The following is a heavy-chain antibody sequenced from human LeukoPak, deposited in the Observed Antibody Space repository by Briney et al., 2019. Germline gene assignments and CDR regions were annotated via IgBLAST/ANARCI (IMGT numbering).Heavy chain of an antibody. CDR2: IIPIFGTA. J-gene: IGHJ4*02. CDR1: GGTFSSYA. CDR3: ARGPYYYDSSGYYGPPHFDY. Sequence: SVKVSCKASGGTFSSYAISWVRQAPGQGLEWMGGIIPIFGTANYAQKFQGRVTITADESTSTAYMELGSLRSEDTAVYYCARGPYYYDSSGYYGPPHFDYWGQGTLVTVSS. V-gene: IGHV1-69*13. D-gene: IGHD3-22*01.